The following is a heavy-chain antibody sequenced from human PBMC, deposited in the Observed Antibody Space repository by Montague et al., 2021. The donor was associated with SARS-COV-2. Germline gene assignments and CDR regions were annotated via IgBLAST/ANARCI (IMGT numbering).Heavy chain of an antibody. CDR3: ARDLVAGGMDV. CDR2: IYYSGST. Sequence: SETLSLTCTVYGGSISSYYWSWIRQPPGKGLEWIGYIYYSGSTNYNPSLKSRVTISVDTSKNQFSLKLSSVTAADTAVYYCARDLVAGGMDVWGQGTTVTVSS. D-gene: IGHD2-8*02. J-gene: IGHJ6*02. V-gene: IGHV4-59*01. CDR1: GGSISSYY.